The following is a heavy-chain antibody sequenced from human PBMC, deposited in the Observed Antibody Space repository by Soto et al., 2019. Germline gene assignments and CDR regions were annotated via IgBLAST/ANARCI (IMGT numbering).Heavy chain of an antibody. CDR1: GFVFEVYW. D-gene: IGHD2-2*01. V-gene: IGHV3-74*01. CDR2: ISDDGART. CDR3: TRGHRPSSFRTGAV. J-gene: IGHJ4*02. Sequence: TGGSLRLSCVASGFVFEVYWMHWVRQVPGKGLEWVSRISDDGARTDYADSVRGRFTISRDNANNALYLQMNALRGEDTAVYFCTRGHRPSSFRTGAVWGRAALVTVSS.